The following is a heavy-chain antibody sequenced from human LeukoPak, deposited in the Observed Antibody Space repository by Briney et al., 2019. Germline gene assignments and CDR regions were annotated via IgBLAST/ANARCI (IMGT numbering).Heavy chain of an antibody. J-gene: IGHJ4*01. Sequence: GGSLTLSCTASGITFSDYYMNWLRQAPGEGLEWLSFINRGGSPIYYADSVRGRFTISRDNAKNSLYLQMNSLRVEDTAMYYCVITAGPPTDHWGQGALVTVSS. CDR3: VITAGPPTDH. D-gene: IGHD1-14*01. CDR1: GITFSDYY. V-gene: IGHV3-11*04. CDR2: INRGGSPI.